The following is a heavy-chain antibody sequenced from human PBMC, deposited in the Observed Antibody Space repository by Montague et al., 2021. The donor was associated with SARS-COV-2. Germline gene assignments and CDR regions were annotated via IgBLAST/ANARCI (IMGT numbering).Heavy chain of an antibody. CDR1: GGSFSTNY. D-gene: IGHD3-3*01. CDR2: IDHSGNT. Sequence: SETLSLTCALYGGSFSTNYCAWSRQSPGKGLEWIGNIDHSGNTNXNPSLKSRVSISVDTSSSQFSLYLTSVSAADAAVYYCARDQTVLVWIWYGMDVWGQGTTVTVSS. V-gene: IGHV4-34*01. CDR3: ARDQTVLVWIWYGMDV. J-gene: IGHJ6*02.